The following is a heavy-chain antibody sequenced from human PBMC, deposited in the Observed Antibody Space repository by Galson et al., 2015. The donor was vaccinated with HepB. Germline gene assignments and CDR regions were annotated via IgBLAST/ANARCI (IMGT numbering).Heavy chain of an antibody. CDR3: AALVRTASYWYFDL. CDR1: GFTFANYA. V-gene: IGHV3-23*01. J-gene: IGHJ2*01. CDR2: ITGSGDGT. Sequence: LRLSCAASGFTFANYALTWVRQAPGKGLEWVSTITGSGDGTFYAESVKGRFTISGDNSKNTLYLQMDSLRADDTAVYYCAALVRTASYWYFDLWGRGTLVTVSS. D-gene: IGHD1-1*01.